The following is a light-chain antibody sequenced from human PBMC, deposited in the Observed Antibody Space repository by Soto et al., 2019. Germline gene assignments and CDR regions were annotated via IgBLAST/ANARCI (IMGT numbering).Light chain of an antibody. CDR2: SAS. Sequence: EIVMTQSPGFPSVSPGERVTLSCRASHSINRNLAWYQQKPGQGPRLLIYSASTRAAGITPRFSGRGSGTEFTLTISSLQSEDCAVYYCQHYDNWPLLLGGGTQVVSK. CDR1: HSINRN. V-gene: IGKV3-15*01. J-gene: IGKJ4*02. CDR3: QHYDNWPLL.